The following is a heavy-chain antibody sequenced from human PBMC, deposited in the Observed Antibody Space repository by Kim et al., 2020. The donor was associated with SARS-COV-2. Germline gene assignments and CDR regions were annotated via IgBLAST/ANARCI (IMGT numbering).Heavy chain of an antibody. CDR3: ARVGQDYYYDSSGYYYDRSEYFQH. V-gene: IGHV4-59*13. D-gene: IGHD3-22*01. CDR2: IYYSGST. CDR1: GGSISSYY. J-gene: IGHJ1*01. Sequence: SETLSLTCTVSGGSISSYYWSWIRQPPGKGLEWIGYIYYSGSTNYNPSLKSRVTISVDTSKNQFSLKLSSVTAADTAVYYCARVGQDYYYDSSGYYYDRSEYFQHWGQGTLVTVSS.